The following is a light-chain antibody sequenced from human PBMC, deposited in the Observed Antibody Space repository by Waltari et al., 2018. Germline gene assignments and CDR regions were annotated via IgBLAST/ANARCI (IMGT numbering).Light chain of an antibody. Sequence: QSALTQPASVSASPGQSITISCSGLGSAAGASESVSWHQHHPDKATQVIIYDVTHRPSGVSDRFSASKSANTASLTISRLQPEDEADYYCSSQTLDGLVLFGGGTRLTVL. CDR3: SSQTLDGLVL. J-gene: IGLJ2*01. V-gene: IGLV2-14*03. CDR2: DVT. CDR1: GSAAGASES.